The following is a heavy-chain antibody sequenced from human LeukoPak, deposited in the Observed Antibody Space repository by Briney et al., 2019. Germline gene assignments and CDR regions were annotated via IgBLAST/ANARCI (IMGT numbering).Heavy chain of an antibody. Sequence: GGSLRLSCAASGFTFSSYSMNWVRQAPGKGLEWVSYISSSSSTIYYADSVKGRFTISRDNAKNSLYLQMNSLRAEDTAVYYCAREDVVPAARGWFDPWGQGTLVTVSS. CDR2: ISSSSSTI. CDR3: AREDVVPAARGWFDP. D-gene: IGHD2-2*01. V-gene: IGHV3-48*01. CDR1: GFTFSSYS. J-gene: IGHJ5*02.